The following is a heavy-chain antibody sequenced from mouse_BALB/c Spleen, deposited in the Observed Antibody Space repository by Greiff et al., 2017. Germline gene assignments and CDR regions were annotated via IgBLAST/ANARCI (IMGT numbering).Heavy chain of an antibody. V-gene: IGHV7-3*02. J-gene: IGHJ4*01. D-gene: IGHD3-3*01. CDR2: IRNKANGYTT. CDR1: GFTFTDYS. CDR3: ARDMGVGGYYVMDY. Sequence: EVKLMESGGGLVQPGGSLRLSCATSGFTFTDYSMSWVRQPPGKALEWLGFIRNKANGYTTEYSASVKGRFTISRDNSQSILYLQMNTLRAEDSATYYCARDMGVGGYYVMDYWGQGTSVTVSS.